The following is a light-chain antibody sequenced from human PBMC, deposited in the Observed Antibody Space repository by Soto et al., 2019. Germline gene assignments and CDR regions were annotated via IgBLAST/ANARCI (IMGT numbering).Light chain of an antibody. CDR3: QQFYGAPYT. CDR1: QSILSSSNNRNY. Sequence: DIVMTQSPDSLAVSLGERATINCKSSQSILSSSNNRNYLAWYQQKPGQPPKLLIYWASTRESGDPDRFSGSGSGADFTLTISSLQAEDVAVYYCQQFYGAPYTFGQGTKLEIK. CDR2: WAS. J-gene: IGKJ2*01. V-gene: IGKV4-1*01.